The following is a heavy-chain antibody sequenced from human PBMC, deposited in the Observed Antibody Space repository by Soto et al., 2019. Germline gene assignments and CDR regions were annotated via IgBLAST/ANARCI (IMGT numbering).Heavy chain of an antibody. CDR2: IIPIFGTA. V-gene: IGHV1-69*06. CDR3: ASSYYYDSSGYQIWVFDY. Sequence: SVKVFCKASGGTFSSYAISWVRQAPGQGLEWMGGIIPIFGTANYAQKFQGRVTITADKSTSTAYMELSSLRSEDTAVYYCASSYYYDSSGYQIWVFDYWGQGTLVTVSS. D-gene: IGHD3-22*01. CDR1: GGTFSSYA. J-gene: IGHJ4*02.